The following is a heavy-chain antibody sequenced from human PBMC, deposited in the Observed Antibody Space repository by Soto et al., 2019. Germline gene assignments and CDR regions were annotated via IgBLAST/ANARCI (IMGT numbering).Heavy chain of an antibody. CDR1: GGSISSSSYY. Sequence: SETLSLTCTVSGGSISSSSYYWGWIRQPPGKGLEWIGSIYYSGSTYYNPSLKSRVTISVDTSKNQFSLKLSSVTAADTAVYYCARHPGRGLTYYYYYGMDVWGQGTTVTVSS. V-gene: IGHV4-39*01. CDR2: IYYSGST. J-gene: IGHJ6*02. CDR3: ARHPGRGLTYYYYYGMDV. D-gene: IGHD1-26*01.